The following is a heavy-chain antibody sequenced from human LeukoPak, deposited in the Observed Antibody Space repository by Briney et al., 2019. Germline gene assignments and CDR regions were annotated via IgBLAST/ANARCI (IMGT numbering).Heavy chain of an antibody. V-gene: IGHV4-59*08. CDR2: VYHGGTT. J-gene: IGHJ4*02. Sequence: SETLSLTCSVSTGSISTNYWSWIRQSPGTGLEWIGYVYHGGTTSYNPSLKRRVSISVDSPKNQFFLRLTSLTAADTALYYCARHGGSLDYYDSWGPGSLVIVSS. D-gene: IGHD2-15*01. CDR3: ARHGGSLDYYDS. CDR1: TGSISTNY.